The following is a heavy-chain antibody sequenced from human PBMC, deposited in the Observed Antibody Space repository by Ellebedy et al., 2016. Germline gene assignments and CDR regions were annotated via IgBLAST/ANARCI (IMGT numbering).Heavy chain of an antibody. CDR3: GRSPVLDH. J-gene: IGHJ4*02. V-gene: IGHV3-33*08. CDR1: GFTFSSYG. Sequence: GESLKISCAASGFTFSSYGMHWVRQAPGKGLEWVAVIWFDGSNKYYADSVKGRFTISRDNSKNTLYLQMNSLRAEDTALYFCGRSPVLDHWGQGTLVTVSS. CDR2: IWFDGSNK.